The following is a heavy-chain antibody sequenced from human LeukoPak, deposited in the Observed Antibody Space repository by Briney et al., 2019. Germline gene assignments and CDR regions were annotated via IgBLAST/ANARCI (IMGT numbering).Heavy chain of an antibody. D-gene: IGHD3-16*01. J-gene: IGHJ4*02. CDR2: INPNSGVT. CDR3: ARGRGSYSFDY. V-gene: IGHV1-2*02. CDR1: GYTFTGYY. Sequence: ASVTVSCKASGYTFTGYYMYWVRQAPGPGFEWMGWINPNSGVTNYAQKFQGRVTMTRDTSISTAYMEVSSLRSDDTAVYFCARGRGSYSFDYWGQGTLVTVSS.